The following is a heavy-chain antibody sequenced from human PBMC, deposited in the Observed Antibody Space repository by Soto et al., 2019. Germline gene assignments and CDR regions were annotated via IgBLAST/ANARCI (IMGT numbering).Heavy chain of an antibody. V-gene: IGHV3-74*01. J-gene: IGHJ6*02. D-gene: IGHD3-22*01. Sequence: GGSLRLSCAASGFTFSSYWMHWVRQSPGKGLVWVSRINSDGSSTSYADSVKGRFTISRDNAKNTLYLQMNSLRAEDTAVYYCARDRPTFYYDSSGGGYYGMDVWGQGTTVTVSS. CDR3: ARDRPTFYYDSSGGGYYGMDV. CDR1: GFTFSSYW. CDR2: INSDGSST.